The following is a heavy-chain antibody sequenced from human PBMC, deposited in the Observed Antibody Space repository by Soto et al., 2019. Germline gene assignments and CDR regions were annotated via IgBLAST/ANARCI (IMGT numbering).Heavy chain of an antibody. CDR2: IYTSGST. Sequence: SETLSLTCTVSGGSISSYYWSWIRQPAGKGLEWIGRIYTSGSTNYNPSLKSRVTMSVDTSKNQFSLKLSSVTAADTAVYYCARVRAGFWSGVFDYWGQGTLVTVSS. J-gene: IGHJ4*02. CDR3: ARVRAGFWSGVFDY. CDR1: GGSISSYY. D-gene: IGHD3-3*01. V-gene: IGHV4-4*07.